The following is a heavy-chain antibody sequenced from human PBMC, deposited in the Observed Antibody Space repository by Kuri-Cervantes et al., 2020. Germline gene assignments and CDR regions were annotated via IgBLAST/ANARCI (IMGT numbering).Heavy chain of an antibody. CDR3: ARDHSSSWESPIFDY. CDR2: ISWNSGSI. CDR1: GFTFDYYA. V-gene: IGHV3-9*01. Sequence: GGSLRLSCAASGFTFDYYAMHWVRQAPGKGLEWVSGISWNSGSIGYADSVKGRFTISRDNAKNSLYLQMNSLRDEDTAVYYCARDHSSSWESPIFDYWGQGTLVTVSS. D-gene: IGHD6-13*01. J-gene: IGHJ4*02.